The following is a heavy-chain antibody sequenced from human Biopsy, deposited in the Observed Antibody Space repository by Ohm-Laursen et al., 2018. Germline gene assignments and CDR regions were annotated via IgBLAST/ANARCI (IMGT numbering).Heavy chain of an antibody. CDR2: ISDDGTNK. J-gene: IGHJ4*02. D-gene: IGHD5-24*01. V-gene: IGHV3-33*01. Sequence: SLRLSCAASGFTFSSYGIHWVRQAPGKGLEWVAAISDDGTNKIYADSVMGRFTISRDNSMNTLYLQMNSLRVEDTAVYYCARDERDMATFGYWGQGTLVTVSS. CDR1: GFTFSSYG. CDR3: ARDERDMATFGY.